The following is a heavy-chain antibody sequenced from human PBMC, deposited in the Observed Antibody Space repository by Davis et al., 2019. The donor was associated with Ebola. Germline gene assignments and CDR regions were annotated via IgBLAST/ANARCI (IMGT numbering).Heavy chain of an antibody. CDR3: AKDVLTGDLAWGGYFDL. D-gene: IGHD7-27*01. CDR2: ISYDGSNK. CDR1: GFTFSSYG. V-gene: IGHV3-30*18. J-gene: IGHJ2*01. Sequence: GGSLRLSCAASGFTFSSYGMHWVRQAPGKGLEWVAVISYDGSNKYYADSVKGRFTISRDNSKNTLYLQMNSLRAEDTAVYYCAKDVLTGDLAWGGYFDLWGRGTLVTVSS.